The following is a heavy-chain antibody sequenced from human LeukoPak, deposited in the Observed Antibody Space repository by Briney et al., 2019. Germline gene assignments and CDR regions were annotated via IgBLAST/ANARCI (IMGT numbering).Heavy chain of an antibody. CDR3: ARAFFSGGTCSSDP. D-gene: IGHD2-15*01. CDR2: MNPNSGNT. CDR1: GYTFTSYD. Sequence: ASVKVSYKASGYTFTSYDINWVRQAAGQGLEWMGWMNPNSGNTGYAQKFQGRVTMTRNTSISTAYMELSSLRSEDTAVYYCARAFFSGGTCSSDPWGQGTLVTVSS. V-gene: IGHV1-8*01. J-gene: IGHJ5*02.